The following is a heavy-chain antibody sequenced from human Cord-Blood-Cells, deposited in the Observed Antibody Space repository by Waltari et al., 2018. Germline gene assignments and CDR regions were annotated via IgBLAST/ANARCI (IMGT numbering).Heavy chain of an antibody. V-gene: IGHV1-3*01. CDR2: INAGKGNT. D-gene: IGHD2-2*02. Sequence: QVQLVQSGAEVKKPGASVKVSCKASGYTFTSYAMHWVRQAPGQRLEWMGWINAGKGNTKYSQKFQGRVTITRDTSASTAYMELSSLRSEDTAVYYCARGARIVVVPAAIDYWGQGTLVTVSS. CDR1: GYTFTSYA. CDR3: ARGARIVVVPAAIDY. J-gene: IGHJ4*02.